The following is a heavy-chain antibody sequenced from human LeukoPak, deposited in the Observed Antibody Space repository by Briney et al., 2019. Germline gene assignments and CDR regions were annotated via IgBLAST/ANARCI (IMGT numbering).Heavy chain of an antibody. CDR2: IIPIFGTA. J-gene: IGHJ4*02. V-gene: IGHV1-69*13. CDR1: GGTFSSYA. CDR3: ARSYYYGSGSHFDY. D-gene: IGHD3-10*01. Sequence: SVKVSCKASGGTFSSYAISWVRQAPGQGLEWMGGIIPIFGTANYAQKFQGRVTITADESTSTAYMELSSLRSEDTAVYYCARSYYYGSGSHFDYWGQGTLVTVSS.